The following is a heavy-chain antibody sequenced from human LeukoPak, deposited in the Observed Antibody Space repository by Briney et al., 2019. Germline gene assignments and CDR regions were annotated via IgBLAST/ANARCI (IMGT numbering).Heavy chain of an antibody. CDR3: ARALRLRWAFDI. J-gene: IGHJ3*02. D-gene: IGHD4-23*01. V-gene: IGHV1-18*01. CDR1: GYTFTSYG. Sequence: ASVKVSCKASGYTFTSYGISWVRQAPGQGLEWMGWISAYNGNTNYAQKLQGRVTMATDTSTSTAYMELRSLRSDDTAVYYCARALRLRWAFDIWGQGTMVTVSS. CDR2: ISAYNGNT.